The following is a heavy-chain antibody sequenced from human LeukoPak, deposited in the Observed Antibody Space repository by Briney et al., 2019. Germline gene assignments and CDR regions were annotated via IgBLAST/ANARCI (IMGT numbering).Heavy chain of an antibody. V-gene: IGHV3-7*01. D-gene: IGHD3-9*01. CDR3: ARHILTGYYQPYYFDY. J-gene: IGHJ4*02. Sequence: PGGSLRLSCAASGFTFSSYGMHWVRQAPGKGLEWVANINEDGSDKYYVDSVKGRFTISRDNVKNSLYLQMNSLRAEDTAVYYCARHILTGYYQPYYFDYWGQGTLVTVSS. CDR2: INEDGSDK. CDR1: GFTFSSYG.